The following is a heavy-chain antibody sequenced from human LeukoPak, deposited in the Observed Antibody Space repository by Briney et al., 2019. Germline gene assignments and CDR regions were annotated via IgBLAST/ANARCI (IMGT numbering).Heavy chain of an antibody. D-gene: IGHD3-10*01. CDR1: GFTFSSYS. V-gene: IGHV3-48*01. J-gene: IGHJ4*02. CDR3: ASYYYGSGREY. Sequence: GGSLRLSCAASGFTFSSYSMNWVRQAPGKGLEWVSYISSSSSSIYYADSVKGRFTISRDNAKNSLYLQMNSLRAEDTAVYYCASYYYGSGREYWGQGTLVTVSS. CDR2: ISSSSSSI.